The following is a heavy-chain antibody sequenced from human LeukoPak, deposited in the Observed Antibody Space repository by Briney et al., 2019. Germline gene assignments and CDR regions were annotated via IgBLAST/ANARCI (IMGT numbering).Heavy chain of an antibody. CDR1: GFTFSSYW. CDR3: ARGRITFGGVIVPTSHDY. CDR2: IKQDGSEK. J-gene: IGHJ4*02. D-gene: IGHD3-16*02. Sequence: GGSLRLSCAASGFTFSSYWMSWVRQAPGKGLEWVANIKQDGSEKYYVDSAKGRFTISRDNAKNSLYLQMNSLRAEDTAVYYCARGRITFGGVIVPTSHDYWGQGTLVTVSS. V-gene: IGHV3-7*01.